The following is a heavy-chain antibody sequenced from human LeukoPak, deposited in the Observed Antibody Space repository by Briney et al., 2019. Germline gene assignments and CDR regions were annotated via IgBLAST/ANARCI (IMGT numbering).Heavy chain of an antibody. V-gene: IGHV3-74*01. J-gene: IGHJ4*02. D-gene: IGHD6-19*01. CDR2: INSDGSST. CDR1: GFTFSSYW. CDR3: ARDPIGGSGWYPYFDH. Sequence: PGGSLRLSSAASGFTFSSYWMHWVRQAPGKGLVWVSRINSDGSSTTYADSVKGRFTISRDNAKNTLYLQMNSLRAEDTAVYYCARDPIGGSGWYPYFDHWGQGTLVTVSS.